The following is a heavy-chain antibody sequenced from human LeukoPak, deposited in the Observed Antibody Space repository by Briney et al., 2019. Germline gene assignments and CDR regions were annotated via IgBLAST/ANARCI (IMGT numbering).Heavy chain of an antibody. CDR3: ARGVHGYSYGYVPWELYSYMDV. Sequence: SQTLSLTCTVSGGSINSGSYYWSWIRQSAGKGLEWMGHFYTSGHTSYNPSLKSRVTISVDTSKNQFSLKMNSVTAADTAVYYCARGVHGYSYGYVPWELYSYMDVWGKGTTVSISS. CDR1: GGSINSGSYY. CDR2: FYTSGHT. V-gene: IGHV4-61*09. J-gene: IGHJ6*03. D-gene: IGHD5-18*01.